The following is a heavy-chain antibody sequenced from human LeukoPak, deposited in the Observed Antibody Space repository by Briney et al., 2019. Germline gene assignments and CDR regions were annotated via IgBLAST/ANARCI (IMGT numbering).Heavy chain of an antibody. Sequence: PGGSLRLSCAASGFTFSSYVMHWVRQAPGKGLEWVAIISYDGSNEYYADSVKGRFTISRDNSKNTLYLQMNSLRAEDTAVYYCAKDSIVGATTWTITIANWFDPWGQGTLVTVSS. D-gene: IGHD1-26*01. CDR1: GFTFSSYV. J-gene: IGHJ5*02. CDR3: AKDSIVGATTWTITIANWFDP. CDR2: ISYDGSNE. V-gene: IGHV3-30*04.